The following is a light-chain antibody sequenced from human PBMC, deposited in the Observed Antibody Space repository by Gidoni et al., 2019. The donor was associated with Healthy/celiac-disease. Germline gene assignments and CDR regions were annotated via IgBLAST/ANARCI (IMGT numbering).Light chain of an antibody. V-gene: IGKV1-39*01. J-gene: IGKJ5*01. CDR3: QQSYSTPPIT. Sequence: DIQMTQSPSSRSASVGDRVTITCRASQSISSYLNWYQQKPGKAPKLLIYAASSLQSGVPSRFSGSGSGTDFTLTISSLQPEDFATYYCQQSYSTPPITFXQXTRLEIK. CDR2: AAS. CDR1: QSISSY.